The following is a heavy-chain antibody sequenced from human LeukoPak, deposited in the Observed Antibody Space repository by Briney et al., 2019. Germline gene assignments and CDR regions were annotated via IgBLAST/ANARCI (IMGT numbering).Heavy chain of an antibody. Sequence: AGGSLRLSCASSGFSSSSYSMNWGRLAPEGGLGWVSFIRSTSANIYYPYSLWGRFTTSRDNTSNSHYLQINSLRAEDTAVYYFARCDYGSGTYFFDYWGQGILVTASS. CDR3: ARCDYGSGTYFFDY. CDR2: IRSTSANI. CDR1: GFSSSSYS. D-gene: IGHD3-10*01. V-gene: IGHV3-21*01. J-gene: IGHJ4*02.